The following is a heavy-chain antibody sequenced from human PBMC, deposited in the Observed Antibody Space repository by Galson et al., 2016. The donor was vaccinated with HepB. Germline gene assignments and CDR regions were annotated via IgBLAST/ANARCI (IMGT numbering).Heavy chain of an antibody. CDR1: GFTFSTYD. J-gene: IGHJ6*02. V-gene: IGHV3-13*01. CDR3: AGGGAPKRNCSGSSCFVYYYYGLDV. D-gene: IGHD2-15*01. CDR2: IGTAGDT. Sequence: LRLSCAASGFTFSTYDMHWVRQVTGKGLEWVSGIGTAGDTYYPGSVKGRFTISRENAKNSLYLQMNSLRAGDTAVYYCAGGGAPKRNCSGSSCFVYYYYGLDVWGQGTTVTVSS.